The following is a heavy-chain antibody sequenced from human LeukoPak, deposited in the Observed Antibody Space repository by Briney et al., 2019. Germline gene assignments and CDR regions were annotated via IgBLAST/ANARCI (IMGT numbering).Heavy chain of an antibody. CDR1: GDTFSMYG. Sequence: SVKVSCKASGDTFSMYGISWVRQAPGQGLEWIGGIIPLFGTPNYAQKFQGRVTITADESTSTVYMELNSLRFEDTAVYYCAREWNYETNGYFFYYWGQGTLVTVSS. CDR3: AREWNYETNGYFFYY. D-gene: IGHD3-22*01. CDR2: IIPLFGTP. J-gene: IGHJ4*02. V-gene: IGHV1-69*01.